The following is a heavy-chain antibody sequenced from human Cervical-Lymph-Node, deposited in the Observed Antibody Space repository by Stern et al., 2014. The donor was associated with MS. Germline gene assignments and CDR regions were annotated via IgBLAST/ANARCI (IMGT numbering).Heavy chain of an antibody. CDR1: GSNFTDYY. J-gene: IGHJ4*02. CDR3: STFVVY. CDR2: ISASGTTI. Sequence: EQLVESGGGLVKPGGSLRLSCTASGSNFTDYYINWIRQAPGKGLEWISYISASGTTIFYADSVKGRFPISRDNAKNSVFLEMNSLRAEDTAVYYCSTFVVYWGQGTLVTVSS. V-gene: IGHV3-11*01.